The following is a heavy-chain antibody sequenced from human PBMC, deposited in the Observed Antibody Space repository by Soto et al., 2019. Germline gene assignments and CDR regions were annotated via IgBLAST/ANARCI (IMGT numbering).Heavy chain of an antibody. V-gene: IGHV4-34*01. D-gene: IGHD2-15*01. CDR1: GGSFSGYY. Sequence: PSETLSLTCAVYGGSFSGYYWSWIRQPPGKGLEWIGEINHSGSTNYNPSLKSRVTISVDTSKNQFSLKLSSVTAADTAVYYCARAWHRSGLSVARPFDYWGQGTLVTVSS. J-gene: IGHJ4*02. CDR3: ARAWHRSGLSVARPFDY. CDR2: INHSGST.